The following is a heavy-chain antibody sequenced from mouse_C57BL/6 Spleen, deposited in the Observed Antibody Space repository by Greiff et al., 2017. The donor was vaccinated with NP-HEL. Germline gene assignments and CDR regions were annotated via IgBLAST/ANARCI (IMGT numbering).Heavy chain of an antibody. CDR2: ISAGGGYT. CDR1: GFTFSSYA. Sequence: EVLLVEPGGGLVKPGGSLKLSCAASGFTFSSYAMSWVRQTPGKSLEWVATISAGGGYTYYPDNVKGRSTISRDNAKNNLYLQMSHLKSEDTARYDCARDGGYYAMEDWGQGTSVTVPS. CDR3: ARDGGYYAMED. J-gene: IGHJ4*01. V-gene: IGHV5-4*01.